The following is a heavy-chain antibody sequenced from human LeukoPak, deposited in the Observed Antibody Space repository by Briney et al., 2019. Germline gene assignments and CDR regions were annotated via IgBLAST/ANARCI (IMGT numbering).Heavy chain of an antibody. CDR3: ARGRFGELLFWYYYGMDV. J-gene: IGHJ6*02. V-gene: IGHV3-30*04. CDR1: GFTFSSYA. D-gene: IGHD3-10*01. Sequence: GGSLRLSCAASGFTFSSYAMHWVRQAPGKGLEGVAAISYDGSNKYYADSVKGRFTISRDNSKNTLYLQMNSLRAEDTAVYYCARGRFGELLFWYYYGMDVWGQGTTVTVSS. CDR2: ISYDGSNK.